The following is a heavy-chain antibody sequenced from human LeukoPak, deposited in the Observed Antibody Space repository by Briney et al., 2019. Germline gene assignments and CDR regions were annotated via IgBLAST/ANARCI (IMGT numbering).Heavy chain of an antibody. V-gene: IGHV3-33*01. D-gene: IGHD5-24*01. Sequence: PGGSLRLSCAASGFTFSSYGMHWVRQAPGKGLEWVAVIWYDGSNKYYADSVKGRFTISRDNSKNTLYLQMNSRRAEDTVVYYCARVGCLQSLYYGMDVWAQGTTVTVSS. J-gene: IGHJ6*02. CDR1: GFTFSSYG. CDR2: IWYDGSNK. CDR3: ARVGCLQSLYYGMDV.